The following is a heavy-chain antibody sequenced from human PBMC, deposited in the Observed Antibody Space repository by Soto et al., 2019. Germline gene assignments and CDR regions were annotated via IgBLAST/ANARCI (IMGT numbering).Heavy chain of an antibody. CDR2: MYYTGST. CDR1: GDSISSNNWY. J-gene: IGHJ4*02. V-gene: IGHV4-39*01. Sequence: SETLSLTCTVSGDSISSNNWYWGWIRQPPGKGLEWIGSMYYTGSTYHNPSLKSRVTISVDTSKNQVSLKLTSVTAADTAVYYCASPLYCGGDKCSLGLAFWGQGALVTVSS. D-gene: IGHD2-21*01. CDR3: ASPLYCGGDKCSLGLAF.